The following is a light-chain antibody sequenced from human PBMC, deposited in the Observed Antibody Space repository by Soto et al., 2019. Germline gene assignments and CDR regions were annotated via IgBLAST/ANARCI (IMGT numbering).Light chain of an antibody. CDR3: QQYNNWPRT. CDR2: GAS. V-gene: IGKV3-20*01. J-gene: IGKJ1*01. Sequence: EIVLTQSPGTLSLSPGEIATLSCRASQSVSSSYLAWYQQKPGQAPRLLIYGASTRATGIPDRFSGSGSGTEFSLSISSLQSEDVAVYYCQQYNNWPRTFGHGTKVDIK. CDR1: QSVSSSY.